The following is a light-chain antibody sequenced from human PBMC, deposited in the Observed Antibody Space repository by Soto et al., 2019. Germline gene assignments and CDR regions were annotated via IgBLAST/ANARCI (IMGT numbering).Light chain of an antibody. J-gene: IGKJ2*01. CDR1: QSITDW. CDR2: RAS. Sequence: DIQMTQSPSTLSGTVGDRVTITCRASQSITDWLAWYQQKPVKAPKLLIYRASSLESGVPSRFSGSGSGTEFTLTISSLQPDDFATYYCQHYNSYYTFGQGTKVDI. V-gene: IGKV1-5*03. CDR3: QHYNSYYT.